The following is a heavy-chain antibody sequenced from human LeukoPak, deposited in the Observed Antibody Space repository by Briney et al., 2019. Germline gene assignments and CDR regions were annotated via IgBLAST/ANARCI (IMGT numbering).Heavy chain of an antibody. CDR3: AGGGYHGADLDY. CDR2: IYYSGST. D-gene: IGHD4-17*01. V-gene: IGHV4-59*01. Sequence: SETLSLTCTVSGGSISSYYWSWIRQPPGKGLEWIGYIYYSGSTNYNPSLKRRVTISVDTSKNQFSLKLSSVTAADTAVYYCAGGGYHGADLDYWGQGTLVTVSS. CDR1: GGSISSYY. J-gene: IGHJ4*02.